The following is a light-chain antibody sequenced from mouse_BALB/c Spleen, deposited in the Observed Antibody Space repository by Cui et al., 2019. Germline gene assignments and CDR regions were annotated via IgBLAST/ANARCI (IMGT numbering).Light chain of an antibody. J-gene: IGKJ1*01. CDR1: SSVSY. CDR3: QQWSSYPWT. CDR2: DTS. Sequence: QIVLIESPAIMSASPGEKVTMTCSASSSVSYMYWYQQKPGSSPRLLIYDTSNLASGVPVRFSGSGSGTSYSLTISRMEAEDAATYYCQQWSSYPWTFGGGTKLEIK. V-gene: IGKV4-55*01.